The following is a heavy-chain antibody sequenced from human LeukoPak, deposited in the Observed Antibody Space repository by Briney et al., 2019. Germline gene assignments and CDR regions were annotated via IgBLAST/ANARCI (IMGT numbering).Heavy chain of an antibody. D-gene: IGHD3-10*01. CDR3: AREVSHGSGGRFDS. CDR1: GFTFSSYS. J-gene: IGHJ4*02. V-gene: IGHV3-48*01. Sequence: GGSLRLSCVGSGFTFSSYSMSWVRQAPGKGLEWVSYISISTSSIDYADSVKGRFTISRDNAKNSLYLQMNSLRAEDTAVYYCAREVSHGSGGRFDSWGQGTLVTVSS. CDR2: ISISTSSI.